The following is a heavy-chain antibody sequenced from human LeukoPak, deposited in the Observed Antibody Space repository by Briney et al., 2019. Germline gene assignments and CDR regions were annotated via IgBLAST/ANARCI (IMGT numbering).Heavy chain of an antibody. Sequence: GGSLRLSCAASGFTFSSYAMTWVRQAPGKGLEWVSSISGSGGFTYYADSVKGRFTISRDNSKNTLYLQMNSLRAEDTAVYYCAKEQDYYGSGSYFGYWGQGTLVTVSS. D-gene: IGHD3-10*01. V-gene: IGHV3-23*01. J-gene: IGHJ4*02. CDR3: AKEQDYYGSGSYFGY. CDR2: ISGSGGFT. CDR1: GFTFSSYA.